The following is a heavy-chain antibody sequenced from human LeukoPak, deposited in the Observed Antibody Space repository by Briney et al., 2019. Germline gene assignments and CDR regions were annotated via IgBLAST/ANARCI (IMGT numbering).Heavy chain of an antibody. CDR3: ARDRLGYSTSQDY. CDR2: ISSSGSTI. Sequence: GGSLRLSCAASGFTFSDYYMSWIRQAPGKGLEWVSYISSSGSTIYYADSVKGRSTISRDDAKNSLYLQMNSLRAEDTAVYYCARDRLGYSTSQDYWGQGTLVTVSS. CDR1: GFTFSDYY. J-gene: IGHJ4*02. D-gene: IGHD6-13*01. V-gene: IGHV3-11*01.